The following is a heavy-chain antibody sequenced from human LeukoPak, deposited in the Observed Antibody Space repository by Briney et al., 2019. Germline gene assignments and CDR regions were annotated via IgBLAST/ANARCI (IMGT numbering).Heavy chain of an antibody. D-gene: IGHD3-22*01. CDR3: ARGYYYDSSGYPYYFDY. CDR2: IYYSGSS. J-gene: IGHJ4*02. V-gene: IGHV4-39*01. Sequence: PSETLSLTCTVSGGSINSSSYYWGWIRQPPGKGLEWIGSIYYSGSSYYNSSLKSRVTISVDTSKNQFSLKLTSVTAADTAVYYCARGYYYDSSGYPYYFDYWGQGTLVTVSS. CDR1: GGSINSSSYY.